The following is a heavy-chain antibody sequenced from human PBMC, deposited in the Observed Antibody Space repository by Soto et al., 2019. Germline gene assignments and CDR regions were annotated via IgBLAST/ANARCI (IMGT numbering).Heavy chain of an antibody. CDR3: AIGWQQQVRNGDRMYV. CDR2: INPNSGGT. CDR1: GYTFTGYY. V-gene: IGHV1-2*04. J-gene: IGHJ6*02. D-gene: IGHD6-13*01. Sequence: GASVKVSCKASGYTFTGYYMHWVRQAPGQGLEWMGWINPNSGGTNYAQKFQGWVTMTRDTSISTAYMELSRLRSDDTAVYYCAIGWQQQVRNGDRMYVWGQGTTVTVS.